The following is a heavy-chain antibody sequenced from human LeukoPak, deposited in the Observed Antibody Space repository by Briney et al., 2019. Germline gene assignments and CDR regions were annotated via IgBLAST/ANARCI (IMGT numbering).Heavy chain of an antibody. V-gene: IGHV3-30-3*01. CDR2: ISYDGSNK. CDR1: GFNFSIYS. CDR3: AREGQWLVRYYYYGMDV. D-gene: IGHD6-19*01. J-gene: IGHJ6*02. Sequence: GGSLRLSCAASGFNFSIYSMNWVRQAPGKGLEWVAVISYDGSNKYYADSVKGRFTISRDNSKNTLYLQMNSLRAEDTAVYYCAREGQWLVRYYYYGMDVWGQGTTVTVSS.